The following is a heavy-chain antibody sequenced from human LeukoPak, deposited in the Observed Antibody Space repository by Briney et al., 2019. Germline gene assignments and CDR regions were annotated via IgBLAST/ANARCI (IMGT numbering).Heavy chain of an antibody. V-gene: IGHV3-30*01. CDR3: AREGKVSGSYGHYYYYYMDV. CDR1: GFTFSSYA. J-gene: IGHJ6*03. CDR2: ISYDGSNK. Sequence: PGGSLRLSCAASGFTFSSYAMHWVRQAPGKGLEWVAVISYDGSNKYYADSVKGRFTISRDNSKNTLYLQMNSLRAEDTAVYYCAREGKVSGSYGHYYYYYMDVWGKGTTVTVSS. D-gene: IGHD5-18*01.